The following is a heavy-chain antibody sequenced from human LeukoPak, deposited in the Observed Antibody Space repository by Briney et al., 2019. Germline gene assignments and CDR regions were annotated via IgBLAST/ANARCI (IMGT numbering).Heavy chain of an antibody. Sequence: SETLSLTCAVYGGSFSGYYWSWIRQPPGKGLEWIGYIYTSGSTNYNPSLKSRVTTSVDTSKNQFSLKLSSVTAADTAVYYCARLPRGIAAAGKGDFDYWGQGTLVTVSS. CDR2: IYTSGST. D-gene: IGHD6-13*01. J-gene: IGHJ4*02. CDR3: ARLPRGIAAAGKGDFDY. V-gene: IGHV4-4*09. CDR1: GGSFSGYY.